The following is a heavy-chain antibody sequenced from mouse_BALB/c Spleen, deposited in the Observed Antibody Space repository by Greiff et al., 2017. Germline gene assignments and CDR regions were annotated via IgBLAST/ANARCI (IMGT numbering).Heavy chain of an antibody. J-gene: IGHJ2*01. V-gene: IGHV1-69*02. D-gene: IGHD2-4*01. CDR2: IYPSDSYT. CDR3: TRTMITYYFDY. CDR1: GYTFTSYW. Sequence: VQLQQPGAELVRPGASVKLSCKASGYTFTSYWINWVKQRPGQGLEWIGNIYPSDSYTNYNQKFKDKATLTVDKSSSTAYMQLSSPTSEDSAVYYCTRTMITYYFDYWGQGTTLTVSS.